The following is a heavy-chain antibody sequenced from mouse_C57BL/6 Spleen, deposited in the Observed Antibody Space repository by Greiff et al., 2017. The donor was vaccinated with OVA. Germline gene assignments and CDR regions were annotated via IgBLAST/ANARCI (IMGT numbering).Heavy chain of an antibody. CDR2: IWSGGST. CDR3: AKDGGYFDV. CDR1: GFSLTSYG. V-gene: IGHV2-4*01. J-gene: IGHJ1*03. Sequence: VQRVESGPGLVQPSQSLSITCTVSGFSLTSYGVHWVRQPPGKGLERLGVIWSGGSTDYNAAFISRLSISKDNSKSQVFFKMNSLQADDTAIYYCAKDGGYFDVWGTGTTVTVSS.